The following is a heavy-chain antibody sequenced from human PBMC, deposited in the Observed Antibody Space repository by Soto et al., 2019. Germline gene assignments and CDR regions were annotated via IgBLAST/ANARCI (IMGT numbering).Heavy chain of an antibody. CDR1: GGSISSGGYY. Sequence: SETLSLTCTVSGGSISSGGYYWSWIRQHPGKGLEWIGYIYYSGSTYYNPSLKSRVTISVDTSKNQFSLKLSSVTAADTAVYYCARRKYYYYGMDVWGQGTTVTVSS. CDR3: ARRKYYYYGMDV. CDR2: IYYSGST. V-gene: IGHV4-31*03. J-gene: IGHJ6*02.